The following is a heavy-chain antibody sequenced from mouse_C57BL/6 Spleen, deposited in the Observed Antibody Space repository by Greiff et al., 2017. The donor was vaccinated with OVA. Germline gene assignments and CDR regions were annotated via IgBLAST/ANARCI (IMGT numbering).Heavy chain of an antibody. V-gene: IGHV1-52*01. D-gene: IGHD1-1*01. Sequence: VQLQQSGAELVRPGSSVKLSCKASGYTFTSYWMHWVKQRPIQGLEWIGNIDPSDSETHYNQKFKDKATLTVDKSSSTAYMQLSSLTSEDSAVYYCARMGYGNYDAMDYWGQGTSVTVSS. J-gene: IGHJ4*01. CDR1: GYTFTSYW. CDR3: ARMGYGNYDAMDY. CDR2: IDPSDSET.